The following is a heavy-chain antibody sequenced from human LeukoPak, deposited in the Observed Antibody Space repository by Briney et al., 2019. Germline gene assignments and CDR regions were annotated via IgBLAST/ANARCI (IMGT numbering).Heavy chain of an antibody. CDR1: GFTLTSHS. CDR3: AKHQLVGPYYFDY. CDR2: FIGGESST. V-gene: IGHV3-23*01. J-gene: IGHJ4*02. Sequence: PGGSLRLSCVASGFTLTSHSMSWVRQAPGKGLEWVSGFIGGESSTNYADSVKGRFTISTDKSKNTLYLQMNSLRAEDTALYYCAKHQLVGPYYFDYWGQGTLVTVSS. D-gene: IGHD1-1*01.